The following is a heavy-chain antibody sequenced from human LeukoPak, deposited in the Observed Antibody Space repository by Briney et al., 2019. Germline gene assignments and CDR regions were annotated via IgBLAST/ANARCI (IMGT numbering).Heavy chain of an antibody. Sequence: PSETLSLTCTVSGGSISSGDYYWSWIRQPPGKGLEWIGYIYYSGSTYYNPSLKSRVTISVNTSKNQFSLKLSSVTAADTAAYYCARDISSGWYRAFDIWGQGTMVTVSS. CDR3: ARDISSGWYRAFDI. D-gene: IGHD6-19*01. CDR2: IYYSGST. V-gene: IGHV4-30-4*08. J-gene: IGHJ3*02. CDR1: GGSISSGDYY.